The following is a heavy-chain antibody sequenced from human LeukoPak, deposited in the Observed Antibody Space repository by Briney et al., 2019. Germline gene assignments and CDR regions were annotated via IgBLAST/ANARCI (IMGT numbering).Heavy chain of an antibody. CDR2: SSAYNGNT. Sequence: ASVKVSCKASGYTITSYGISWVRQAPGQGLEWMGSSSAYNGNTNYAQKLQGRVTMTTDTSTSTAYMELRSLRSDDTAVYYCARDSRQWLRRYYYYYMDVWGKGTTVTVSS. CDR1: GYTITSYG. D-gene: IGHD6-19*01. V-gene: IGHV1-18*01. J-gene: IGHJ6*03. CDR3: ARDSRQWLRRYYYYYMDV.